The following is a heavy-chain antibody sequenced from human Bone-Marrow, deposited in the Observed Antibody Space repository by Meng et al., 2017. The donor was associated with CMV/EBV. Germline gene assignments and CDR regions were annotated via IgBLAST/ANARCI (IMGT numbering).Heavy chain of an antibody. D-gene: IGHD3-9*01. CDR2: INQGGSER. J-gene: IGHJ6*02. Sequence: GESLKISCAASGFMFSGYWMTWVRQAPGAGLEWVANINQGGSERYYLDSVKGRFTISRDNAKNSLYLQMNSLRAEDTAVYYCARENYDFLTGWDYYYYGMDVCGQGTTVIVSS. V-gene: IGHV3-7*03. CDR1: GFMFSGYW. CDR3: ARENYDFLTGWDYYYYGMDV.